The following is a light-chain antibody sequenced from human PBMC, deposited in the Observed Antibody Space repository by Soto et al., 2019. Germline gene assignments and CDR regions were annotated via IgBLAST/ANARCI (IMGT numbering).Light chain of an antibody. CDR2: QDS. CDR3: QAWDSSTLVV. V-gene: IGLV3-1*01. Sequence: YELTQPPSVSVSPGQTASITCSGDKLGDKYACWYQQKPGQSPVLVIYQDSKRPSGIPERFSGANSGNTATLTISGTQAMDEADYYCQAWDSSTLVVFGGGTKLTVL. CDR1: KLGDKY. J-gene: IGLJ2*01.